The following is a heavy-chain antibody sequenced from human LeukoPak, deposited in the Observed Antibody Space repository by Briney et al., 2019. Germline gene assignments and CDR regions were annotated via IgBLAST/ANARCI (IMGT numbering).Heavy chain of an antibody. V-gene: IGHV4-34*01. CDR2: INHSGST. CDR1: GVSFSGYY. D-gene: IGHD6-13*01. J-gene: IGHJ5*02. CDR3: ARRRCSYGSSRAWFHP. Sequence: SETLSHTCAVYGVSFSGYYWSWIRRPPGKGLEWIGEINHSGSTNYNPSLKSRVTISVDTSKNQFSLKLSSVTAADTAVYYCARRRCSYGSSRAWFHPWGQGTLVTVSS.